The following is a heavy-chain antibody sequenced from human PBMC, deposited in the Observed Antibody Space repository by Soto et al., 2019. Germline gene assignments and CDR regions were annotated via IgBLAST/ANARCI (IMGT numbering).Heavy chain of an antibody. CDR3: AKLSCTSSTCYFPGWFDP. CDR1: GGSISGGASF. CDR2: VYYSGSS. J-gene: IGHJ5*02. D-gene: IGHD2-2*01. Sequence: SETLSLTCTVSGGSISGGASFWSWIRQPPGKGLEWIANVYYSGSSYYNPSLKSRLTISVDTTKNQFSLQLKSMTAADTAVYYCAKLSCTSSTCYFPGWFDPWGQGTLVTVSS. V-gene: IGHV4-31*03.